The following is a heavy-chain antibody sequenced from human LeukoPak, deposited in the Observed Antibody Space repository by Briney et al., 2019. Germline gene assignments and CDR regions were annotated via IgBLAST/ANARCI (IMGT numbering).Heavy chain of an antibody. CDR3: ARGGYIGYSSSWYRGKTDY. V-gene: IGHV4-34*01. CDR2: INHSGST. J-gene: IGHJ4*02. Sequence: PSETLSLTCAVYGGSFSGYYWSWIRQPPGKGLEWIGEINHSGSTNYNPSLKRRVTISVDTSKNRFSLKLSSVTAADTAVYYCARGGYIGYSSSWYRGKTDYWGQGTLVTVSS. D-gene: IGHD6-13*01. CDR1: GGSFSGYY.